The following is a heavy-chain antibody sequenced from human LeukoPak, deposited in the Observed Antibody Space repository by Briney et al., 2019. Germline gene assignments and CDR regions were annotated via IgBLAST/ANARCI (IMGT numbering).Heavy chain of an antibody. D-gene: IGHD2-2*01. J-gene: IGHJ3*02. V-gene: IGHV3-23*01. CDR1: KFTFSSYA. Sequence: GGSLRLSCAASKFTFSSYAMSWVRQAPGKGLEWVSAISGSGGSTYYADSVKGRFTISKDNSKNTLYLQMNSLRAEDTAVYYCAKDLRYQHDRDGDAFDIWGQGTMVTVSS. CDR3: AKDLRYQHDRDGDAFDI. CDR2: ISGSGGST.